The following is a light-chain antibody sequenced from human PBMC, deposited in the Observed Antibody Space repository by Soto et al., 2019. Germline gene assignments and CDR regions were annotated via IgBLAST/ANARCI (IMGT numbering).Light chain of an antibody. Sequence: EIVLTQSPGTLSLSPGEGATLSCRASQSVYNNYLAWYQQRPGQAPRLLISGVSRRATGIPDRFSGSGSGTDFTLTISRLESEDFAVYYCQHYGTTPPHSFGQGTKLEIK. CDR2: GVS. V-gene: IGKV3-20*01. J-gene: IGKJ2*01. CDR3: QHYGTTPPHS. CDR1: QSVYNNY.